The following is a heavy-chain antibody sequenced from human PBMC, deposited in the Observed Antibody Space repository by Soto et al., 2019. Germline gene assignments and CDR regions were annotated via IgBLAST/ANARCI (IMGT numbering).Heavy chain of an antibody. CDR3: AGAARGSGLLYYFDY. D-gene: IGHD6-19*01. J-gene: IGHJ4*02. V-gene: IGHV4-31*03. CDR2: IYYSGST. CDR1: GGSISSGGYY. Sequence: QVQLQESGPGLVKPSQTLSLTCTVSGGSISSGGYYWSWIRQHPGKGLEWIGYIYYSGSTYYNPSLKRRVRIAVDPAKHPLSRTLSSVTAAATAVYYCAGAARGSGLLYYFDYWGQGTLVPVSS.